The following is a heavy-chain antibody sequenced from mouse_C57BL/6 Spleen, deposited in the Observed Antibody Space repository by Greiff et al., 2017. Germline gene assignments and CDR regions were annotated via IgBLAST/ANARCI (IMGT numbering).Heavy chain of an antibody. CDR3: AGDYGSRVPGWFAY. CDR2: ISSGSSTI. V-gene: IGHV5-17*01. D-gene: IGHD1-1*01. CDR1: GYTFSDYG. Sequence: EVQLVESGGGLVKPGGSLKLSCAASGYTFSDYGMHWVRPAPEKGLEWVAYISSGSSTIYYAEPVKGRFTISRDKANNTLFLQMNSLRSEDTAMYYCAGDYGSRVPGWFAYWGQGTLVTVSA. J-gene: IGHJ3*01.